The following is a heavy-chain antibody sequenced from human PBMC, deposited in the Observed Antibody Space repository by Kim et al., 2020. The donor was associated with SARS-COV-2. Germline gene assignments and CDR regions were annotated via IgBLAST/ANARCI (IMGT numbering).Heavy chain of an antibody. CDR2: IHSSGTT. CDR3: ARGGHYYDSTDYWKFFDP. J-gene: IGHJ5*02. CDR1: GGSISSGGYY. D-gene: IGHD3-22*01. V-gene: IGHV4-31*02. Sequence: SETLSLSCGVSGGSISSGGYYYWGWIRQHPEKGLEWIGYIHSSGTTDYNPSLKSRVSISVDTSKSQFSLRLTSVTAADTAVYFCARGGHYYDSTDYWKFFDPWGQGTRVTVSS.